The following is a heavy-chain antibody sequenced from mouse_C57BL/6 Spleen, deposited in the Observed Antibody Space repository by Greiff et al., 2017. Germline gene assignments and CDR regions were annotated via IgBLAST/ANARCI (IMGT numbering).Heavy chain of an antibody. D-gene: IGHD1-1*01. Sequence: VQLKQSVAELVRPGASVKLSCTASGFNIKNTYMHWVKQRPEPGLEWIGRIDPANGNTKYAPKFQGQATITADTSSNTAYLQLSSLTSEDTAIYYCARSPYYGSSWDYAMDYWGQGTSVTVSS. CDR2: IDPANGNT. V-gene: IGHV14-3*01. CDR3: ARSPYYGSSWDYAMDY. J-gene: IGHJ4*01. CDR1: GFNIKNTY.